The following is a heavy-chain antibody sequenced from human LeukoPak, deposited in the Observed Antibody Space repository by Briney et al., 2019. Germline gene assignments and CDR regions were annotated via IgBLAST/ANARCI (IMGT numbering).Heavy chain of an antibody. CDR2: ISSSGSSI. J-gene: IGHJ4*02. CDR1: GFTFSSYE. D-gene: IGHD6-19*01. Sequence: QPGGSLRLSCAASGFTFSSYEMNWVRQAPGKGLECVSYISSSGSSIYYADSVKGRFTISRDNAKNSLYLQMNSLRAEDTAVYYCARAGSALPCFDYWGQGTLVTVSS. V-gene: IGHV3-48*03. CDR3: ARAGSALPCFDY.